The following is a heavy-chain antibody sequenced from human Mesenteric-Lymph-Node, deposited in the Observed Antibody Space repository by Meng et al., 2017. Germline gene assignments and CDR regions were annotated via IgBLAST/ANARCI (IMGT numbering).Heavy chain of an antibody. CDR3: ARRQYCSSTSCYVDY. Sequence: GGSLRLSCAASGFTFSSYSMNWVRQAPGNGLEWVSSISSSSNYIYYADSVKGRFTISRDNAKNSLYLQMNSLRAEDTAVYYCARRQYCSSTSCYVDYWGQGTLVTVSS. CDR2: ISSSSNYI. CDR1: GFTFSSYS. V-gene: IGHV3-21*01. D-gene: IGHD2-2*01. J-gene: IGHJ4*02.